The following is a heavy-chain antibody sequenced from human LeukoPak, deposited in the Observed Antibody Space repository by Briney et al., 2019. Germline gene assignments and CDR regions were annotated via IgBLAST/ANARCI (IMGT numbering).Heavy chain of an antibody. CDR1: GGSFSGYY. CDR2: INHSGST. J-gene: IGHJ3*02. D-gene: IGHD3-16*02. CDR3: ARTPRYDYIWGSYRYTGDSAFDI. Sequence: SETLSLTCAVHGGSFSGYYWSWIRQPPGKGLEWIGEINHSGSTNYNPSLKSRVTISVDTSKNQFSLKLSSVTAADTAVYYCARTPRYDYIWGSYRYTGDSAFDIWGQGTMVTVSS. V-gene: IGHV4-34*01.